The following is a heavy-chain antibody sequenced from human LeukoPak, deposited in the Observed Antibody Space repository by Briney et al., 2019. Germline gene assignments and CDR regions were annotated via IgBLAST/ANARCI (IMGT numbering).Heavy chain of an antibody. CDR2: INWNGGGI. CDR3: AKETDMYGSGRPNVFDY. CDR1: GFTFDGYA. J-gene: IGHJ4*02. V-gene: IGHV3-9*01. Sequence: GRSLRLSCAASGFTFDGYAMHWVRQAPGKGLEWVSGINWNGGGIDYADSLKGRFTISRDNAKNSLYLQMHSLRVEDTALYYCAKETDMYGSGRPNVFDYWGQGTLVTVSS. D-gene: IGHD3-10*01.